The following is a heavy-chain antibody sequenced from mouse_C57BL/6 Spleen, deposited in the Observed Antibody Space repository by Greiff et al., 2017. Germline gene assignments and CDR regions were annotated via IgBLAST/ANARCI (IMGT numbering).Heavy chain of an antibody. V-gene: IGHV5-17*01. Sequence: EVQLVESGGGLVKPGGSLKLSCAASGFTFSDYGMHWVRQAPEKGLEWVAYISSGSSTIYYADTVKGRFTISRDNAKNTLCLQMTSRRSEDTAMYYCAKLGHFDYWGQGTTLTVSS. CDR3: AKLGHFDY. CDR2: ISSGSSTI. J-gene: IGHJ2*01. D-gene: IGHD4-1*01. CDR1: GFTFSDYG.